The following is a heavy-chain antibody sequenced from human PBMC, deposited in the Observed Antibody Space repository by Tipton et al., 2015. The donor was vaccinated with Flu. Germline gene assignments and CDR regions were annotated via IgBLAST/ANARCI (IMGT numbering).Heavy chain of an antibody. J-gene: IGHJ6*02. CDR2: ISSSSSYI. CDR3: AREVDGMDV. V-gene: IGHV3-21*01. D-gene: IGHD2-15*01. Sequence: TASGFTFSSYSMNWVRQAPGKGLEWVSSISSSSSYIYYADSVKGRFTISRGNAKNSLYLQMNSLRAEDTAVYYCAREVDGMDVWGQGTTVTVSS. CDR1: GFTFSSYS.